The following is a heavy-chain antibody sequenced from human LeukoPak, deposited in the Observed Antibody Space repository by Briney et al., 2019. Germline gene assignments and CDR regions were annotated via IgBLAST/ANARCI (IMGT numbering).Heavy chain of an antibody. CDR1: GFTFDDYT. V-gene: IGHV3-43*01. J-gene: IGHJ4*02. CDR2: ISWDGGST. Sequence: GGSLRLSCAASGFTFDDYTMHWVRQAPGKGLEWVSLISWDGGSTYYADSVRGRFTISRDNSKNSLYLQMNSLRTEDTALYYCAKDLSQQQLVFDYWGQGTLVTVSS. D-gene: IGHD6-13*01. CDR3: AKDLSQQQLVFDY.